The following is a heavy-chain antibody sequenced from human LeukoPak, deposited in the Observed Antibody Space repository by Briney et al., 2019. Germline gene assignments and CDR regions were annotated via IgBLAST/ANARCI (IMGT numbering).Heavy chain of an antibody. CDR1: GGSISSSSYY. CDR3: AREGYFDWFDSRWFDP. CDR2: IYYSGST. V-gene: IGHV4-39*07. D-gene: IGHD3-9*01. Sequence: PSETLSLTCTVSGGSISSSSYYWGWIRQPPGKGLEWIGSIYYSGSTYYNPSLKSRVTISVDTSKNQFSLKLSSVTAADTAVYYCAREGYFDWFDSRWFDPWGQGTLVTVSS. J-gene: IGHJ5*02.